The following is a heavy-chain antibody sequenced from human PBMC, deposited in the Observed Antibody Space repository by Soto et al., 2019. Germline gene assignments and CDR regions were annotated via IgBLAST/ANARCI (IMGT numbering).Heavy chain of an antibody. V-gene: IGHV4-59*01. D-gene: IGHD3-16*01. J-gene: IGHJ6*02. Sequence: PSETLSLTCTVSGGSISSYYWSWIRQPPGKGLEWIGYIYYSGSTNYNPSLKSRVTISVDTSKNQFSLKLSSVTAADTAVYYCAREGAARGYYYYGMDVWGQGTTVTSP. CDR2: IYYSGST. CDR1: GGSISSYY. CDR3: AREGAARGYYYYGMDV.